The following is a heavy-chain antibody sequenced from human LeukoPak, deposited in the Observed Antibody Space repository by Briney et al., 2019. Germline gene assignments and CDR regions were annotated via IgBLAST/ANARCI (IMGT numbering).Heavy chain of an antibody. V-gene: IGHV4-4*07. J-gene: IGHJ3*02. CDR2: IYSSGST. D-gene: IGHD6-25*01. Sequence: SETLSLTCTLSGGSISSYYWSWIRQPAGKGLEWIGRIYSSGSTNYNPSLKSRVTMSVDTSKNQFSLKLGSVTAADTAVYYCARDSTQRAFDIWGQGTMVTVSS. CDR1: GGSISSYY. CDR3: ARDSTQRAFDI.